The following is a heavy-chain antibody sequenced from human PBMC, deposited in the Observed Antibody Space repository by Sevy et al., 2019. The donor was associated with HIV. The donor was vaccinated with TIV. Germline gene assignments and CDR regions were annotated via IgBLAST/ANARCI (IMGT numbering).Heavy chain of an antibody. V-gene: IGHV3-7*03. CDR3: ARDCSSTSCLWGMDV. J-gene: IGHJ6*02. CDR1: GFTFSNYW. CDR2: IKKDGSEK. D-gene: IGHD2-2*01. Sequence: GGSLRLSCAASGFTFSNYWMSWVRQAPGKGLERVANIKKDGSEKYYVDSVKGRFTISRDNAKNSLYLQMNSLRAEDTAVYYCARDCSSTSCLWGMDVWGQGTTVTVSS.